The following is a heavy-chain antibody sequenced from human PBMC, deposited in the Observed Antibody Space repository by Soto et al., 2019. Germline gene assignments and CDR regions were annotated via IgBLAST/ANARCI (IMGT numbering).Heavy chain of an antibody. D-gene: IGHD1-26*01. CDR2: IGSDGTHT. CDR3: ARDARVGPPDYFDH. Sequence: GRSLRLSCAASGFIIPYCAIHLIRHSPGKGLEQVAVIGSDGTHTYYGDSVRGRSTISGDASKNMVFLQMDSLTADDTALYYRARDARVGPPDYFDHCRQRTLFTVAS. CDR1: GFIIPYCA. J-gene: IGHJ4*02. V-gene: IGHV3-30*01.